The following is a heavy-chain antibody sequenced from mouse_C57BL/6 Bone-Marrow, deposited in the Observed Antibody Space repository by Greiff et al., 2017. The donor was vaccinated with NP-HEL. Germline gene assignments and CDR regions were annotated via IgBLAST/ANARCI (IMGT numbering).Heavy chain of an antibody. CDR2: IDPNSGGT. D-gene: IGHD2-3*01. CDR1: GSTFTSYW. V-gene: IGHV1-72*01. CDR3: VSIYDGYYGGCFDY. Sequence: QVQLQQPGAELVKPGASVKLSCKASGSTFTSYWMHWVKQRPGRGLEWIGRIDPNSGGTKYNEKFKSKATLTVDKPSSTAYMQLSSLTSEDSAVYYCVSIYDGYYGGCFDYWGQGTTLTVSS. J-gene: IGHJ2*01.